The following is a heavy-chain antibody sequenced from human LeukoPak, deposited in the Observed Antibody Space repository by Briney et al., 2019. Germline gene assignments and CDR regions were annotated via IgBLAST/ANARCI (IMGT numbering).Heavy chain of an antibody. V-gene: IGHV1-2*02. CDR3: ARALRTDILTTDY. Sequence: ASVKVSCKASGYTFTGHFVHWVRQAPGQGLEWMGWINPNSGGVKYAQNFQGRVSMTTDTSISTAYMELSRLRSGDTAVYYCARALRTDILTTDYWGQGTLVTVSS. CDR2: INPNSGGV. CDR1: GYTFTGHF. D-gene: IGHD3-9*01. J-gene: IGHJ4*02.